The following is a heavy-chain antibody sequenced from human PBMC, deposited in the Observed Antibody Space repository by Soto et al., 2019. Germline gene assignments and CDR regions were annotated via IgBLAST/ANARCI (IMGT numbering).Heavy chain of an antibody. V-gene: IGHV4-59*01. D-gene: IGHD4-17*01. Sequence: SETLSLTCTVSGGSISSYYWSWIRQPPGKGLEWIGYIYYSGSTNYNPSLKSRVTISVDTSKNQFSLKLSSVTAADTAVYYCARVGSRYGDYGGDYWGQGTLVTVSS. J-gene: IGHJ4*02. CDR1: GGSISSYY. CDR3: ARVGSRYGDYGGDY. CDR2: IYYSGST.